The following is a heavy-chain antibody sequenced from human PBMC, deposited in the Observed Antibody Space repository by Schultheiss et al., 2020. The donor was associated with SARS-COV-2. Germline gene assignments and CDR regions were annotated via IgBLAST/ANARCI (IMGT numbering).Heavy chain of an antibody. V-gene: IGHV4-38-2*02. CDR1: GYSISSGYY. J-gene: IGHJ4*02. Sequence: SETLSLNCIVSGYSISSGYYWGWIRQPPGKGLEWIGSIYHSGSTYYNPSLKSRVTISVDTSKNQFSLKLSSVTAADTAVYYCARGGYYDSSGLYYWGQGTLVTVSS. CDR2: IYHSGST. D-gene: IGHD3-22*01. CDR3: ARGGYYDSSGLYY.